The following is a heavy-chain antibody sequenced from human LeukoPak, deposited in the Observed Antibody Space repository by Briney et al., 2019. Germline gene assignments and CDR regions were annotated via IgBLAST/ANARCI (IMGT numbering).Heavy chain of an antibody. D-gene: IGHD6-19*01. CDR3: ASYSSGWPDAFDI. J-gene: IGHJ3*02. Sequence: SETLSLTCTVSGDSINNGAYFWSWIRQHPGKGLEWIGYIYYSGGTYYNPSLKSRVTISVDTSKNQFSLKLSSVTAADTAVYYCASYSSGWPDAFDIWGQGTMVTVSS. CDR2: IYYSGGT. V-gene: IGHV4-31*03. CDR1: GDSINNGAYF.